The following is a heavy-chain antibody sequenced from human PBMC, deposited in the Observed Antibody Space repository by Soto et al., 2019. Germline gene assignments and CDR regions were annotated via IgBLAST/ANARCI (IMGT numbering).Heavy chain of an antibody. V-gene: IGHV1-69*13. J-gene: IGHJ6*02. CDR3: ARAPDYGDYSYGMDV. CDR1: GGTFSSYA. D-gene: IGHD4-17*01. CDR2: LIPIFGTA. Sequence: SVKVSCKASGGTFSSYAISWVRQAPGQGLEWMGGLIPIFGTANYAQKFQGRVTITADESTSTAYMELSSLRSEDTAVYYWARAPDYGDYSYGMDVWGQGTTVTAS.